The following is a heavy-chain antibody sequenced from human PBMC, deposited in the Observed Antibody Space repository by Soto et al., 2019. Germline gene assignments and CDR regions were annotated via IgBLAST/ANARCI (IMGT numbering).Heavy chain of an antibody. Sequence: PSETLSLTCAVYGGSFSGYYWSWIRQPPGKGLEWIGEINHSGSTNYNPSIKSRVTISVDTYKNQFSMKMSSVTAADTAVYYCARAVRYCSSTSCPRPPSYSGMDAWGKGNPVPVYS. CDR1: GGSFSGYY. CDR3: ARAVRYCSSTSCPRPPSYSGMDA. J-gene: IGHJ6*04. D-gene: IGHD2-2*01. CDR2: INHSGST. V-gene: IGHV4-34*01.